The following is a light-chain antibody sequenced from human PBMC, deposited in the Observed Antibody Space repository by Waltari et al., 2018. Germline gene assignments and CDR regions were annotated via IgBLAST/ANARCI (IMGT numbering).Light chain of an antibody. V-gene: IGLV3-19*01. Sequence: SSELTQDPAVSVALGQSVSITCQGDSLRTYYASWYQQKPGQAPVVVIYGKNNRPSGIPDRFSGSSSGNTASLTITGAQAEDEADYYCNSRSWKFGGGTKLTVL. CDR3: NSRSWK. J-gene: IGLJ3*02. CDR2: GKN. CDR1: SLRTYY.